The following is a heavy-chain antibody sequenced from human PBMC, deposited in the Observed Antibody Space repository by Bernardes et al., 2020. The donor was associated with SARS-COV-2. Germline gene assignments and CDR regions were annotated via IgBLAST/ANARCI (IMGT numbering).Heavy chain of an antibody. Sequence: SETLSPTCAVSGGSISSYYWNWIRQPAGKGLEWIGRVYTSGSTNYNPSLKSRVTMSVDTSKNQFSLRLSSVTAADTAMYYCAGRSTVTTWFDSWGQGTLVTVSS. J-gene: IGHJ5*01. V-gene: IGHV4-4*07. CDR2: VYTSGST. CDR3: AGRSTVTTWFDS. CDR1: GGSISSYY. D-gene: IGHD4-17*01.